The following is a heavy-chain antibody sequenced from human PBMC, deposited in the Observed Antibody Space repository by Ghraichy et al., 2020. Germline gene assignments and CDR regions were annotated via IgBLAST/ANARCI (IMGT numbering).Heavy chain of an antibody. Sequence: GGSLRLSCAASGFTFISYSMHWVRQAPGKGLEWVAAISYDGGYKSYADSVKGRFTISRDNSKSTLYLQMNSLRVEDTAVYYCARDLRGQQLVPGPLGWGQGTLVNVSS. CDR3: ARDLRGQQLVPGPLG. V-gene: IGHV3-30*04. CDR2: ISYDGGYK. CDR1: GFTFISYS. J-gene: IGHJ4*02. D-gene: IGHD6-13*01.